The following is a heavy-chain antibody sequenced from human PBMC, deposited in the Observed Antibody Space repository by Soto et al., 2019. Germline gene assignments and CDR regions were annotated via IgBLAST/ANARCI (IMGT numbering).Heavy chain of an antibody. CDR3: AKAEFLYSYGAHNYYYGMDV. V-gene: IGHV3-30*18. CDR2: ISYDGSNK. CDR1: GFTFSSYG. J-gene: IGHJ6*02. D-gene: IGHD5-18*01. Sequence: QVQLVESGGGVVQPGRSLRLSCAASGFTFSSYGMHWVRQAPGKGLEWVAVISYDGSNKYYADSVKGRFTISRDNSKNTLYLQMNSLRAEDTAVYYCAKAEFLYSYGAHNYYYGMDVWGQGTTVTVSS.